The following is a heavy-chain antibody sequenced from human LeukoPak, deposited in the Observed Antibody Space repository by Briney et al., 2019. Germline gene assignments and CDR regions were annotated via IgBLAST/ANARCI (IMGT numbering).Heavy chain of an antibody. V-gene: IGHV3-11*04. Sequence: GGSLRLSCAASGFTFSDYYMSWIRQAPGKGLEWVSYISSSGSTMYYADSVKGRFTISRDNAKNSLYLQMNSLRAEDTAVYYCARSTRRKWEPYDYWGQGTLVTVSS. CDR2: ISSSGSTM. CDR3: ARSTRRKWEPYDY. J-gene: IGHJ4*02. D-gene: IGHD1-26*01. CDR1: GFTFSDYY.